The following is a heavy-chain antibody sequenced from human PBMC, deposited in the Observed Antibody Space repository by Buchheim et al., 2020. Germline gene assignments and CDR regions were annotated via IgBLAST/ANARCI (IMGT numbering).Heavy chain of an antibody. V-gene: IGHV5-51*01. CDR1: GYRFTNYW. J-gene: IGHJ4*02. Sequence: EVQLVQSGAEVKKPGESLKISCKGSGYRFTNYWIGWVRQMPGQGLEYLGIIYPGDSDTRYSPSFQGQVTISADKSIGTAYPQWASLKASDTATYYCARRPAAAGVISAFDFWGQGIL. CDR2: IYPGDSDT. CDR3: ARRPAAAGVISAFDF. D-gene: IGHD6-13*01.